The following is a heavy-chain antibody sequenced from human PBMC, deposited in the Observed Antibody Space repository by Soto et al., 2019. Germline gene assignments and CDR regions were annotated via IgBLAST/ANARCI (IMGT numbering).Heavy chain of an antibody. Sequence: PWGSLRLSCSASGFTFNNSAMTWFRQAPGQGLEWVASISENGGSRGGTYYADSVKGRFTISRDNSKNTLYLQVDSLTGADTAVYYCASAKAVVIAPLGIWGQGALVTVSS. D-gene: IGHD2-21*01. J-gene: IGHJ3*02. V-gene: IGHV3-23*01. CDR1: GFTFNNSA. CDR3: ASAKAVVIAPLGI. CDR2: ISENGGSRGGT.